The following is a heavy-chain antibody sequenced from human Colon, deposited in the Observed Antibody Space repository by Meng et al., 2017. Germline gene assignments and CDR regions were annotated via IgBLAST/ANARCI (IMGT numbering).Heavy chain of an antibody. Sequence: QVQLQESGPGLVKPSQTISLTCTISNGSINSADYYWNWIRQPPGKGPEWLGYSNSSGNTYYTPSLKSRLAMSLDTSKNQFSLRLTSVTAADTAVYYCARNPVIPDARTFDFWGQGALVTVSS. CDR2: SNSSGNT. CDR3: ARNPVIPDARTFDF. D-gene: IGHD2-2*01. V-gene: IGHV4-30-4*01. CDR1: NGSINSADYY. J-gene: IGHJ4*02.